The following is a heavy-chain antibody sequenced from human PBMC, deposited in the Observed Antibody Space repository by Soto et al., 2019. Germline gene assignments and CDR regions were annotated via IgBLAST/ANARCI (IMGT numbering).Heavy chain of an antibody. CDR3: ARMRGLGEISPYLDY. J-gene: IGHJ4*02. CDR1: GGSISDYQ. CDR2: IYYSGRT. Sequence: QVQLQESGPGLVKPSETLSLTCSISGGSISDYQWNWIRQPPGKGLEWIGYIYYSGRTNYNPSLKSQLTISLDTSTRQFSLRLRSVTAADTAVYYCARMRGLGEISPYLDYWGQGALVTVS. D-gene: IGHD3-16*01. V-gene: IGHV4-59*01.